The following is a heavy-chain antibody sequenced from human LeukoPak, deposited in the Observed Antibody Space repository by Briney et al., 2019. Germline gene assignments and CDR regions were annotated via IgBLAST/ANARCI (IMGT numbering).Heavy chain of an antibody. CDR1: GGSFSGYY. CDR3: ARLQTPFSYFDY. Sequence: SETLSLTCAVYGGSFSGYYWSWIRQPPGKGLEWIGEINHSGSTNYNPSLESRVTISVDTSKNQFSLKLSSVTAADTAVYYCARLQTPFSYFDYWGQGTLVTVSS. V-gene: IGHV4-34*01. D-gene: IGHD4-23*01. CDR2: INHSGST. J-gene: IGHJ4*02.